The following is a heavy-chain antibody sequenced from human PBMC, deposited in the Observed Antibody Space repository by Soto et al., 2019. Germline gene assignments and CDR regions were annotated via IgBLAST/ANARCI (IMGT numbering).Heavy chain of an antibody. Sequence: VQLVESGGGLVKPGGSLRLSCAASGFTFSNAWMSWVRQAPGKGLEWVGRIKSKTDGGTTDYAAPVKGRFTISRDDSKNTLYLQMNSLKTEDTAVYYCTTSQYYYDSSGYYWGDYWGQGTLVTVSS. CDR3: TTSQYYYDSSGYYWGDY. CDR1: GFTFSNAW. J-gene: IGHJ4*02. CDR2: IKSKTDGGTT. V-gene: IGHV3-15*01. D-gene: IGHD3-22*01.